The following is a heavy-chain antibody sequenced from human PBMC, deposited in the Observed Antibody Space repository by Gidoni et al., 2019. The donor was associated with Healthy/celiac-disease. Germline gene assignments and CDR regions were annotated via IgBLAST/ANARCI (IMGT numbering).Heavy chain of an antibody. J-gene: IGHJ4*02. Sequence: QVQLVQSGAEVKKPGASVRVSCRASGYTFTSYDINWVRQATGQGLEWMGWMNPNSGSTGYAQKFQGRVTMTRNTSISTAYMELSSLRSEDTAVYYCARGGKYCGGDCPDYWGQGTLVTVSS. D-gene: IGHD2-21*02. CDR2: MNPNSGST. CDR3: ARGGKYCGGDCPDY. CDR1: GYTFTSYD. V-gene: IGHV1-8*01.